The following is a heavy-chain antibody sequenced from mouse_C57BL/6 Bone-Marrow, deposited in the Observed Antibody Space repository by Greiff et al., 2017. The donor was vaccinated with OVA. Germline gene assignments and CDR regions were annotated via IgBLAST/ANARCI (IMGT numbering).Heavy chain of an antibody. CDR2: INPGSGGT. V-gene: IGHV1-54*01. J-gene: IGHJ4*01. Sequence: QVQLQQSGAELVRPGTSVKVSCKASGYAFTNYLIEWVKQRPGQGLEWIGVINPGSGGTNYNEKFKGKATLTADKSSSTAYMQLSSQTSEDSAVYFCARLGDYPPMDYWGQGTSVTVSS. CDR3: ARLGDYPPMDY. D-gene: IGHD2-4*01. CDR1: GYAFTNYL.